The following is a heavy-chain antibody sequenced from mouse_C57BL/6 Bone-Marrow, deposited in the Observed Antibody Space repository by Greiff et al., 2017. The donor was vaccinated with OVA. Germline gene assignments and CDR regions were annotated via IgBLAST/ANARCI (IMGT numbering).Heavy chain of an antibody. D-gene: IGHD1-1*01. J-gene: IGHJ1*03. V-gene: IGHV1-26*01. CDR1: GYTFTDYY. CDR2: INPNNGGT. Sequence: EVKLQQSGPELVKPGASVKISCKASGYTFTDYYMNWVKQSHGKSLEWIGDINPNNGGTSYNQKFKGKATLTVDKSSSTAYMELRSLTSEDSAVYYCARTLLICYGSPYWYFDVWGTGTTVTVSS. CDR3: ARTLLICYGSPYWYFDV.